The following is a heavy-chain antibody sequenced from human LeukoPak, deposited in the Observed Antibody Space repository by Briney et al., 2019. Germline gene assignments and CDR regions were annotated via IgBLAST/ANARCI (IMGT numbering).Heavy chain of an antibody. CDR3: ARGQGDCSGGSCYYYFDY. V-gene: IGHV4-59*01. CDR1: GGSISSYY. D-gene: IGHD2-15*01. Sequence: SETLSLACTVSGGSISSYYWSWIRQPPGKGLEWNGYIYYSGSTNYNPSLKSRVTISVDTSKNQFSLKLSSVTAADTAVYYCARGQGDCSGGSCYYYFDYWGQGTLVTVSS. J-gene: IGHJ4*02. CDR2: IYYSGST.